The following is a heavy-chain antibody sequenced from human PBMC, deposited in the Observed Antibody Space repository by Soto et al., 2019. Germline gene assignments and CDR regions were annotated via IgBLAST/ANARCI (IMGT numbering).Heavy chain of an antibody. CDR1: GYTFSSDA. V-gene: IGHV3-23*01. CDR3: AKDGGSYKYYYYCIDV. D-gene: IGHD2-15*01. CDR2: ISGSGGST. J-gene: IGHJ6*02. Sequence: PGGSLRLTCAASGYTFSSDAMSWVRQAPGKGLEWISAISGSGGSTYYPASVKGRFTISRDNSKNTLYLQMNSLRAEDTAVYYCAKDGGSYKYYYYCIDVWGQGTTVTVSS.